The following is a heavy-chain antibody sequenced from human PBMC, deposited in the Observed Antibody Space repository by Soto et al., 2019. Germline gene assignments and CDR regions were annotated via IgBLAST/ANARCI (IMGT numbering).Heavy chain of an antibody. CDR2: IDPSDSYT. J-gene: IGHJ6*02. V-gene: IGHV5-10-1*01. Sequence: GESLKISCKGSGYSFTSYWISWVRQMPGKGLDWLGMIDPSDSYTNYSPSFQGHVTISADKSISTAYLQWSSLKASDTAMYYCARFSITMIVVAHYYYAMDVWGQGTTVTVSS. CDR1: GYSFTSYW. CDR3: ARFSITMIVVAHYYYAMDV. D-gene: IGHD3-22*01.